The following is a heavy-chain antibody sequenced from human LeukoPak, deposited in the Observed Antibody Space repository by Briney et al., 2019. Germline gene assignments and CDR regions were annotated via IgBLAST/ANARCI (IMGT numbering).Heavy chain of an antibody. V-gene: IGHV4-39*07. CDR1: GGSISSSSYY. J-gene: IGHJ4*02. CDR3: ARSGSWTLNFDS. D-gene: IGHD6-13*01. Sequence: SETLSLTCTVSGGSISSSSYYWGWIRQPPGKGLEWIGSIYYSGSTYYNPSPQSRVTISVDTSKNQSSLKLSSVTAADTAVYYCARSGSWTLNFDSWGQGTLVTVSS. CDR2: IYYSGST.